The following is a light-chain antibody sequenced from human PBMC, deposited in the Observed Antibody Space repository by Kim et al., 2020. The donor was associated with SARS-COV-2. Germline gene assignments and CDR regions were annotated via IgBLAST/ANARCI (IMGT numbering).Light chain of an antibody. V-gene: IGLV3-25*03. CDR1: ALPKQY. J-gene: IGLJ3*02. Sequence: SYELTQPPSVSVSPGQTARITCSGDALPKQYAYWYQQKPGQAPVLVIYKDSERPSGIPERFSGSSSGTTVTLTISGVQAEDEADYYCQSADSSGIYQFGG. CDR2: KDS. CDR3: QSADSSGIYQ.